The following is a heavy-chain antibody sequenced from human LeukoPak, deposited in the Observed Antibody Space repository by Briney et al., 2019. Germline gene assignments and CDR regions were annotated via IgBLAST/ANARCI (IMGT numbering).Heavy chain of an antibody. Sequence: GRSLRLSCAASGFTFYDYAMHWVRQTPGKGLEWVSGISWNSGSIGYADSVKGRFTISRDNAKNSLYLQMNSLRAEDTALYYCAKDKRRGGGDRNDAFDIWGQGTMVTVSS. CDR2: ISWNSGSI. J-gene: IGHJ3*02. CDR1: GFTFYDYA. V-gene: IGHV3-9*01. D-gene: IGHD2-21*02. CDR3: AKDKRRGGGDRNDAFDI.